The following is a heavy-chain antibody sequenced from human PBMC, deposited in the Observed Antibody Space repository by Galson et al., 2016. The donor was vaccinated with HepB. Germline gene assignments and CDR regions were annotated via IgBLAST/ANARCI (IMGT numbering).Heavy chain of an antibody. D-gene: IGHD1-26*01. J-gene: IGHJ4*02. CDR1: RGSVTNTNSY. Sequence: SETLSLTCTVSRGSVTNTNSYWGWIRQSPGKGLDWIGSIYYSGFTYYNKSLKSRVTISIATSENQLSLNLGSVTAADTAVYYCARHPLVETVDYFDYWGQGALVTVSS. CDR2: IYYSGFT. V-gene: IGHV4-39*01. CDR3: ARHPLVETVDYFDY.